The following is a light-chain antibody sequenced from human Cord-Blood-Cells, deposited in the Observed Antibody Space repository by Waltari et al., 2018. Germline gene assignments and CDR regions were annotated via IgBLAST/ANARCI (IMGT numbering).Light chain of an antibody. Sequence: DILMTQSPDSLAVPLGERATINYKSSQSVLYSSNNKNYVAWYQQKPGQPPKLLIYWASTRESGVPNRFSGSGSGTDFTLTISSLQAEDVAVYYCQQYYSTPRTFGQGTKVEIK. J-gene: IGKJ1*01. CDR1: QSVLYSSNNKNY. CDR2: WAS. CDR3: QQYYSTPRT. V-gene: IGKV4-1*01.